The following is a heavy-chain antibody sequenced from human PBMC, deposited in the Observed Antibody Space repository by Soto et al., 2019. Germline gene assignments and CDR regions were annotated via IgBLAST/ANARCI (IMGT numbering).Heavy chain of an antibody. V-gene: IGHV4-30-4*01. CDR1: GGSISSGDYY. CDR2: IYYSGST. J-gene: IGHJ6*02. CDR3: ARDRRFGELSASYYYGMVV. D-gene: IGHD3-10*01. Sequence: SETLSLTCTVSGGSISSGDYYWSWIRQPPGKGLEWIGYIYYSGSTYYNPSLSSRVTISVDTSKNQFSLKLSSVTAADTAVYYCARDRRFGELSASYYYGMVVWRQGTTVTVSS.